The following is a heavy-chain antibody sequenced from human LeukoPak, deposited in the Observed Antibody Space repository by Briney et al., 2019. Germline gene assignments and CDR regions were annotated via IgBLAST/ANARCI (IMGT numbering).Heavy chain of an antibody. V-gene: IGHV4-4*02. CDR1: GGSISSTSW. CDR3: SRESGAFSPFGY. J-gene: IGHJ4*02. D-gene: IGHD1-26*01. CDR2: ISLSVVT. Sequence: PSETLSLTCGVSGGSISSTSWWSWVRQPPGQGLEWIGEISLSVVTNYNPSLKSRVTMSLDRSKNHLSLTLTSVTAADTAVYYCSRESGAFSPFGYWGQGTLVTVSS.